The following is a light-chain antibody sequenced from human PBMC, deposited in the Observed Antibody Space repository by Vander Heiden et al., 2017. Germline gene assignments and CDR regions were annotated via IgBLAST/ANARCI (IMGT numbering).Light chain of an antibody. J-gene: IGKJ1*01. CDR2: KAS. V-gene: IGKV1-5*03. Sequence: DIQMTQSPSTLSASVGDRVIITCRASQTIYRWLAWYQQKPGKAPKLLIYKASSLESGVPSRFSGSGSGTEFTLTISSLQPDDFATYYCQQYSSPPWTFGHGTKVEIK. CDR3: QQYSSPPWT. CDR1: QTIYRW.